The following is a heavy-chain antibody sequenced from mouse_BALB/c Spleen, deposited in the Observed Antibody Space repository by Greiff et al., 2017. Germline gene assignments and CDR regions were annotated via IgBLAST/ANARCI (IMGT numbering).Heavy chain of an antibody. CDR3: TNGYCIRFAY. CDR2: INPSNGGT. V-gene: IGHV1S81*02. CDR1: GYTFTSYY. Sequence: QVQLQQPGAELVKPGASVKLSCKASGYTFTSYYMYWVKQRPGQGLEWIGGINPSNGGTNFNEKFKSKATLTVDKSSSTAYMQLSSLTSEDSAVYYCTNGYCIRFAYWGQGTLVTVSA. J-gene: IGHJ3*01. D-gene: IGHD2-3*01.